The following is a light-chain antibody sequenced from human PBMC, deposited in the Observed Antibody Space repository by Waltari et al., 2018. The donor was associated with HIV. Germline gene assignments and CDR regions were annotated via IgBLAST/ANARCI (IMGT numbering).Light chain of an antibody. CDR2: GQN. CDR1: SLRSYS. CDR3: ASRDSSGNLGL. V-gene: IGLV3-19*01. J-gene: IGLJ2*01. Sequence: SSELTQDPAVSVALGQTAGLTCQGDSLRSYSASRYQHTPGQAPVLVIYGQNNRPSGIPDRFSGSTSGNTAALTITGAQAADEADYYWASRDSSGNLGLFGGGTKLTVL.